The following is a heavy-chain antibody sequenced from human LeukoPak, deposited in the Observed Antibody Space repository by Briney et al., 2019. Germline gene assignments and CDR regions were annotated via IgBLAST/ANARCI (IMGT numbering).Heavy chain of an antibody. V-gene: IGHV3-64*02. CDR2: VNDDGDRT. Sequence: SGGSLRLSCVASGFSFSRYSMHWVRHIPGKGLEYVSAVNDDGDRTYYADSVKARFTISRDNSKNTLFLQMGSLRAEDMAVYFCARVGDVNFYDFWGQGTLVTVSS. CDR1: GFSFSRYS. J-gene: IGHJ4*02. D-gene: IGHD5-24*01. CDR3: ARVGDVNFYDF.